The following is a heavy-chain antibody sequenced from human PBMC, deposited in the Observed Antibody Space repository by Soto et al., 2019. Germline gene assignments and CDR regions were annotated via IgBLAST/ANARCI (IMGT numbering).Heavy chain of an antibody. CDR2: ISWNSGSI. Sequence: GGSLRLSCAASGFTFDDYAMHWVRQAPGKGLEWVSGISWNSGSIGYADSVKGRFTISRDNAKNSLYLQMNSLRAEDTALYYCAKDFIHCSSTSCYPRGPFDYWGQGTLVTVSS. J-gene: IGHJ4*02. V-gene: IGHV3-9*01. CDR1: GFTFDDYA. CDR3: AKDFIHCSSTSCYPRGPFDY. D-gene: IGHD2-2*01.